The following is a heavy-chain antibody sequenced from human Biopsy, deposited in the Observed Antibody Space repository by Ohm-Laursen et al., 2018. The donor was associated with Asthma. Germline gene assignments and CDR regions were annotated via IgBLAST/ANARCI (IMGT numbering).Heavy chain of an antibody. D-gene: IGHD4-23*01. CDR3: ARTHERWTSIQDDALDI. Sequence: SLRLSCTAPGFTFSIYDIHWVRQAPGKGLEWVAVTSYDGGNKFYGDSAKGRFTLSRDNSRNTLYLQMNSLRVEDTAIYYCARTHERWTSIQDDALDIWGRGTMVIVSS. CDR2: TSYDGGNK. CDR1: GFTFSIYD. J-gene: IGHJ3*02. V-gene: IGHV3-30*03.